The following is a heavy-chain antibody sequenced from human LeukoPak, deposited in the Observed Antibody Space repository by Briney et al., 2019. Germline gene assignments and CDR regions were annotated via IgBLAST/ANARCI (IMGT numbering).Heavy chain of an antibody. CDR3: AREREAVAVDY. CDR1: GFTFSSNA. V-gene: IGHV3-23*01. Sequence: GGSLRLSCAASGFTFSSNAMSWVRQAPGKGLECVSSISGSGADTYYADSVTGRFTISRDISKKTLYLQMNSLRAEDTAVYYCAREREAVAVDYWGQGTLVTVSS. CDR2: ISGSGADT. J-gene: IGHJ4*02. D-gene: IGHD6-19*01.